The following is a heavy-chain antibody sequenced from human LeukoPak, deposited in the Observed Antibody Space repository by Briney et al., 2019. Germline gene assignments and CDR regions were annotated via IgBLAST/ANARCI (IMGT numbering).Heavy chain of an antibody. J-gene: IGHJ6*03. CDR3: ARDTIVVVPAARGGGWYYYMDV. D-gene: IGHD2-2*01. CDR1: GGSISSGDYY. CDR2: IYYSGST. V-gene: IGHV4-30-4*08. Sequence: SETLSLTCTVSGGSISSGDYYWSWIRQPPGKGMEWIAYIYYSGSTYYNPSLKTRVTISVDTSKNQFSLKLSSVTAADTAVYYCARDTIVVVPAARGGGWYYYMDVWGKGTTVTVSS.